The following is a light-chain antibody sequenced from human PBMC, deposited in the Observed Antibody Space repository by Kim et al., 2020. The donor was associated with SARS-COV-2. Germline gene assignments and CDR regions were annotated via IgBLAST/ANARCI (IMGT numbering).Light chain of an antibody. CDR2: AAS. CDR1: QSISNF. Sequence: DIQMTQSPSSLSASVGDRVTITCRASQSISNFLNWYQQRPGKAPNLLIYAASSLQSGVPSRFSGSGSGTDFTFTISSLQPEDFATYFCQQSYSTPLTFGRGTKVDIK. CDR3: QQSYSTPLT. V-gene: IGKV1-39*01. J-gene: IGKJ4*02.